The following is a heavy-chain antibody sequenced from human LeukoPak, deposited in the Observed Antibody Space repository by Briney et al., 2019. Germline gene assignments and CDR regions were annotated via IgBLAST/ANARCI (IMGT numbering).Heavy chain of an antibody. CDR3: ARDSSYDSSGWFPFDY. V-gene: IGHV3-53*01. Sequence: GGSLRLSCAASGFTVSSNYMSWVRQAPGKGLEWVSVIYSGGSTYYADSVKGRFTISRDNSKNTLYLQMNSLRAEDTAVYYCARDSSYDSSGWFPFDYWGQGTLVTVSS. J-gene: IGHJ4*02. CDR2: IYSGGST. CDR1: GFTVSSNY. D-gene: IGHD6-19*01.